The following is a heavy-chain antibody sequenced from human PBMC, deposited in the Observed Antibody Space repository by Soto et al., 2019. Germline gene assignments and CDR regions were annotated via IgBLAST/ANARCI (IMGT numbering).Heavy chain of an antibody. V-gene: IGHV3-33*01. CDR1: GFTFSSYG. CDR2: IWYDGSNK. J-gene: IGHJ6*02. CDR3: ATLHYYDSSGYPMAYYYGMDV. Sequence: GGSLRLSCAASGFTFSSYGMHWVRQAPGKGLEWVAVIWYDGSNKYYADSVKGRFTISRDNSKNTLYLQMNSLRAEDTAVYYCATLHYYDSSGYPMAYYYGMDVWGQGTTVTVSS. D-gene: IGHD3-22*01.